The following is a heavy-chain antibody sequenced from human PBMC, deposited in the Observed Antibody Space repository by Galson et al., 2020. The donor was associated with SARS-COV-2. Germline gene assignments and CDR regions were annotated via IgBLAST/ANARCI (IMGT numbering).Heavy chain of an antibody. Sequence: SETLSLTCTVSGYSISSDYYWGWIRQPPGKGLEWIGSIYHSESTYYNPSLKSRVTISVDTSKNQFSLKLSSVTAADTAVYYCASFSNYVPFDYWGQGTLVTVSS. V-gene: IGHV4-38-2*02. J-gene: IGHJ4*02. D-gene: IGHD4-4*01. CDR2: IYHSEST. CDR3: ASFSNYVPFDY. CDR1: GYSISSDYY.